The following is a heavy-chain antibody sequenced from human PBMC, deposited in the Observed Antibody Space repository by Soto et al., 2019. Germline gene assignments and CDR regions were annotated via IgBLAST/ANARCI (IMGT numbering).Heavy chain of an antibody. CDR3: ARVRYVDTAMVEDAFAI. CDR2: IYYSGST. CDR1: GGSISSSSYY. J-gene: IGHJ3*02. V-gene: IGHV4-39*07. Sequence: NPSETLSLTCTVSGGSISSSSYYWGWIRQPPGKGLEWIGSIYYSGSTYYNPSLKSRVTISVDTSKNQFSLKLSSVTAADTAVYYCARVRYVDTAMVEDAFAIPARRTIVPVSS. D-gene: IGHD5-18*01.